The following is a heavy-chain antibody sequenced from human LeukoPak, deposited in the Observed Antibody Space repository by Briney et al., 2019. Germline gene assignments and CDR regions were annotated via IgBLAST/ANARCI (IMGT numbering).Heavy chain of an antibody. D-gene: IGHD1-26*01. V-gene: IGHV3-33*08. CDR1: GFTFRNYA. J-gene: IGHJ4*02. CDR2: IWYDGSRK. Sequence: PGRSLRLSCAASGFTFRNYAMHWIRQSPGEGPEWVAVIWYDGSRKFYADSMKGRFTISRDNSKNLLFLEMNSLRVEDTSVYYCARDVSGSYSFDNWGQGTLVSVSS. CDR3: ARDVSGSYSFDN.